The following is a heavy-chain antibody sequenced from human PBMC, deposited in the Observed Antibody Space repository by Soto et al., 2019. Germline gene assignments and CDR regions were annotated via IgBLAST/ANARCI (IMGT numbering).Heavy chain of an antibody. D-gene: IGHD3-22*01. CDR2: IFHSGST. Sequence: KPSETLSLTCVVSGGSISDSDWWSWVRQPPGKGLEWIGEIFHSGSTNYNPSLKSRVTMSVDKSKNQFSLKLNPVTAADTAVYFCARDATLDSGGYYYVSWFDLWGQGTPVTVSS. V-gene: IGHV4-4*02. CDR1: GGSISDSDW. CDR3: ARDATLDSGGYYYVSWFDL. J-gene: IGHJ5*02.